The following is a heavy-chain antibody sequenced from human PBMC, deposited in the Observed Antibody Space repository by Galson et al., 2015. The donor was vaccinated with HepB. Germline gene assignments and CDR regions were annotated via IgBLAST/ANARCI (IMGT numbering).Heavy chain of an antibody. J-gene: IGHJ3*02. Sequence: SLRLSCAASGFTFGSYAMHWVRQAPGKGLEWVSGISWNSGDMIYADSVKGRFTISSDNARNSLYLQMNTLTTEDTAVYYCAKAPGLASSSNYHRACDMWGQGTMVAVSS. CDR2: ISWNSGDM. V-gene: IGHV3-9*01. CDR3: AKAPGLASSSNYHRACDM. D-gene: IGHD2-2*01. CDR1: GFTFGSYA.